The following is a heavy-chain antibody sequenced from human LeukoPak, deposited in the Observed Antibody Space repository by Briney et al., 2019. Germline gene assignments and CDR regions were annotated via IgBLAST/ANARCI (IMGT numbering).Heavy chain of an antibody. CDR2: ISSSSSTI. Sequence: PGGSLRLSCAASGFTFTFSSYSMNWVRQAPGKGLEWVSYISSSSSTIYYADSVKGRFTISRDNAKNSLYLQMNSLRAEDTAVYYCARRCGGDSDSLGYWGQGTLVTVSS. J-gene: IGHJ4*02. CDR3: ARRCGGDSDSLGY. V-gene: IGHV3-48*01. D-gene: IGHD2-21*01. CDR1: GFTFTFSSYS.